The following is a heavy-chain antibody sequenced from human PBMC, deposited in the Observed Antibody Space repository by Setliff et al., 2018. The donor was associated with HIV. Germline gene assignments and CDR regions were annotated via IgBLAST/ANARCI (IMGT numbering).Heavy chain of an antibody. J-gene: IGHJ1*01. Sequence: SETLSLTCTVSGGSISSSSYYWGWIRQPPGKGLEWIGRIYSSGITNYNPSLKSRLTISLDTSKNQFSLQVTSVTAADTAVYYCARDFVTGSYFLQWGQGTLVTVSS. CDR1: GGSISSSSYY. D-gene: IGHD1-26*01. CDR2: IYSSGIT. V-gene: IGHV4-39*07. CDR3: ARDFVTGSYFLQ.